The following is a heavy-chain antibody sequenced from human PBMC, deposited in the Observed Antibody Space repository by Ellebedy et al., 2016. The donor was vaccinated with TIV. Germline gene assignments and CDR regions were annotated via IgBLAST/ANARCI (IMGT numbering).Heavy chain of an antibody. V-gene: IGHV4-34*01. Sequence: MPSETLSLTCAVYGGSFSGYYWSWIRKPQGKGLEWIGEINHSGSTNYNPSLKSRVTISVDTFKNQFSLKLSSVTAADTAVYYCARGRSITIFGVVSGRNWFDPWGQGTLVTVSS. D-gene: IGHD3-3*01. J-gene: IGHJ5*02. CDR3: ARGRSITIFGVVSGRNWFDP. CDR1: GGSFSGYY. CDR2: INHSGST.